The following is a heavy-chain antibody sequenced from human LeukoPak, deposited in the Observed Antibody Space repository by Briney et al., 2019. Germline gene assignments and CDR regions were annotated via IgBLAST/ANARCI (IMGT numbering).Heavy chain of an antibody. J-gene: IGHJ4*02. V-gene: IGHV1-2*02. Sequence: GASVKVSCKASGYTFTGYYMHWVRQAPGQGLEWMGWINLNSGGTNYAQKFQGRVTMTRDTSISTAYMELSRLRSDDTAVYYCARGIVGATSPFDYWGQGTLVTVSS. CDR1: GYTFTGYY. CDR2: INLNSGGT. D-gene: IGHD1-26*01. CDR3: ARGIVGATSPFDY.